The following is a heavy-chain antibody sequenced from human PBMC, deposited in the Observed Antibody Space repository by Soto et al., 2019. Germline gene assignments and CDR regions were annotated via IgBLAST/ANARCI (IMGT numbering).Heavy chain of an antibody. V-gene: IGHV4-59*01. Sequence: QVQLRESGPGLVKSLETLSLTCTVSGGSISTYYWSWVRQPPGKGLEWIGYIYYSGTATYNPSLRSRVTISVDTSKNQFSLRLSSVTASDTAVYYCARGDGIQLGSLAGRYYYHKMDVWGQGTTVTVYS. CDR2: IYYSGTA. CDR1: GGSISTYY. CDR3: ARGDGIQLGSLAGRYYYHKMDV. J-gene: IGHJ6*02. D-gene: IGHD1-1*01.